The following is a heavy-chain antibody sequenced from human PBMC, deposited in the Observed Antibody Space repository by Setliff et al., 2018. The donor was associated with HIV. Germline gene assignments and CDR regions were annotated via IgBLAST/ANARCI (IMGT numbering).Heavy chain of an antibody. CDR3: ARGTTPLGWFDP. J-gene: IGHJ5*02. V-gene: IGHV1-2*02. CDR1: GYTFTGYY. CDR2: INPNNGGT. Sequence: ASVKVSCKASGYTFTGYYMHWVRQAPGQGLEWMGWINPNNGGTNYAQKLQGRVTMTTDTSTSTAYMELKSPRSDDTAVYYCARGTTPLGWFDPWAREPWSPSPQ. D-gene: IGHD2-2*01.